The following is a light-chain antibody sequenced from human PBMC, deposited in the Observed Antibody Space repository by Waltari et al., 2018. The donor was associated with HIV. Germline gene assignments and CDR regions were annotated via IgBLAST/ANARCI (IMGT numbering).Light chain of an antibody. J-gene: IGKJ3*01. V-gene: IGKV1-12*02. Sequence: DIQLTQSPSSVSASVGDRVTITCRASQSFSSWLPWYQQKPGKAPKLLIHGAASLQSGVPSRFSGNGSGTDFTLTISSLQPGDYATYFCQQANSSPFTFGPGTKVDIK. CDR1: QSFSSW. CDR2: GAA. CDR3: QQANSSPFT.